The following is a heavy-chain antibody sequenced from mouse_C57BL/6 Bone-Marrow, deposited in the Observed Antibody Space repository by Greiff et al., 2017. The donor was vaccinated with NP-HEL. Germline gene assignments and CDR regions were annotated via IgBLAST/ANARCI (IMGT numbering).Heavy chain of an antibody. J-gene: IGHJ3*01. Sequence: VQLQQSGPELVKPGASVKISCKASGYAFSSSWMNWVKQRPGKGLEWIGRIYPGDGDTNYNGKFKGKATLTADKSSSTAYLQLSSLTSEDSAVYFCARSRVRRTWFAYGGWGTVITVSA. V-gene: IGHV1-82*01. CDR3: ARSRVRRTWFAY. CDR1: GYAFSSSW. D-gene: IGHD2-14*01. CDR2: IYPGDGDT.